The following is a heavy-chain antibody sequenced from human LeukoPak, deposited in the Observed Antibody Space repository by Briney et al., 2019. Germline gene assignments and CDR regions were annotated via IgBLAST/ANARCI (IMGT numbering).Heavy chain of an antibody. Sequence: GGSLRLSCAASGFTFSSYAMSWVRQAPGKGLEWVSAISGSGGSTYYADSVKGRFTISRDNAKNSLYLQMNSLRAEDTALYYCAKDSSGYYLNWGQGTLVTVSS. CDR3: AKDSSGYYLN. J-gene: IGHJ4*02. V-gene: IGHV3-23*01. CDR1: GFTFSSYA. CDR2: ISGSGGST. D-gene: IGHD3-22*01.